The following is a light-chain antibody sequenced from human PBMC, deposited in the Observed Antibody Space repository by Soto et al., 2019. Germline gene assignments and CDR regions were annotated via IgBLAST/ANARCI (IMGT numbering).Light chain of an antibody. CDR3: QQYGSSPT. V-gene: IGKV3-20*01. CDR2: DVS. Sequence: EIVLTQSPGTLSLSPGERATLSCRSSQSVSSSYLAWYQHKPGQAPRLLIYDVSSRATGIPDRFSGSGSGTDFPLTISRLEPEDFAVYYCQQYGSSPTFGQETKVEIK. J-gene: IGKJ1*01. CDR1: QSVSSSY.